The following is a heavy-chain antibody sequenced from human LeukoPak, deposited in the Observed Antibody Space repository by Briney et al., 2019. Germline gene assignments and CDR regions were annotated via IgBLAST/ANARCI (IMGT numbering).Heavy chain of an antibody. V-gene: IGHV1-46*03. CDR1: GYTFTSYY. CDR2: INPSGGST. D-gene: IGHD3-3*01. Sequence: ASVKVSCKASGYTFTSYYMHWVRQAPGKGLEWMGIINPSGGSTSYAQKFQGRVTMTRDTSTSTVYMELSSLRSEDTAVYYCARGILRFLEWLFDFDYWGQGTLVTVSS. J-gene: IGHJ4*02. CDR3: ARGILRFLEWLFDFDY.